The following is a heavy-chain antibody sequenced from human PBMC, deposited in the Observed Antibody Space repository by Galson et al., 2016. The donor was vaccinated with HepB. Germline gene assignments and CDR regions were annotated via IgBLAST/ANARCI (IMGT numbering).Heavy chain of an antibody. D-gene: IGHD1-26*01. CDR3: ARDERTGTFYTLDL. J-gene: IGHJ4*02. CDR2: INPGGTST. V-gene: IGHV1-46*01. Sequence: SVKVSCKASGHTLTNFYMHWVRQAPGQGLEWMGIINPGGTSTTYAQNFQGRVALTRDTSTSTVYMELSSLRFEDTAVYYCARDERTGTFYTLDLWGQGTLVTVSS. CDR1: GHTLTNFY.